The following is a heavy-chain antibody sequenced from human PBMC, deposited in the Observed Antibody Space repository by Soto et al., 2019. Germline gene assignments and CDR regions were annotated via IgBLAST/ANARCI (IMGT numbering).Heavy chain of an antibody. CDR3: AKAGRGYCSGGSCYSRPDAFDI. CDR1: GGSFSGYY. J-gene: IGHJ3*02. Sequence: PSETLSLTCAVYGGSFSGYYWSWIRQPPGKGLEWIGEINHSGSTNYNPSLKSRVTISVDTSKNQFSLKLSSVTAADTAVYYCAKAGRGYCSGGSCYSRPDAFDIWGQGTMVTVSS. D-gene: IGHD2-15*01. V-gene: IGHV4-34*01. CDR2: INHSGST.